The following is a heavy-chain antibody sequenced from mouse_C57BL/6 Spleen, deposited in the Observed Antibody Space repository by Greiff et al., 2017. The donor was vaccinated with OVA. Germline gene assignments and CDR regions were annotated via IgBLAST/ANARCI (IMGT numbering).Heavy chain of an antibody. V-gene: IGHV1-52*01. CDR1: GYTFTSYW. D-gene: IGHD1-1*01. Sequence: QVQLQQPGAELVRPGSSVKLSCKASGYTFTSYWMHWVKQRPIQGLEWIGNIDPSDSETHYNQKFKDKATLTVDKSSSTAYMQLSSLTSEDSAVYYCARSGTTVVAYYAMDYWGQGTSVTVSS. J-gene: IGHJ4*01. CDR3: ARSGTTVVAYYAMDY. CDR2: IDPSDSET.